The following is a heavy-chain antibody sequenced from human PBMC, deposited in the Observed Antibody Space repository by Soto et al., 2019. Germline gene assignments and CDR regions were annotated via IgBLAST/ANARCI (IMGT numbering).Heavy chain of an antibody. CDR3: ARIRAYSYGPNYYYYYGMDV. CDR1: GFSLSTSGMC. Sequence: GPTLVNPTQTLTLTCTFSGFSLSTSGMCVSWIRQPPGKALEWLALIDWDDDKYYSTSLKTRLTISKDTSKNQVVLTMTNMDPVDTATYYCARIRAYSYGPNYYYYYGMDVWGQGTTVTVS. V-gene: IGHV2-70*01. J-gene: IGHJ6*02. D-gene: IGHD5-18*01. CDR2: IDWDDDK.